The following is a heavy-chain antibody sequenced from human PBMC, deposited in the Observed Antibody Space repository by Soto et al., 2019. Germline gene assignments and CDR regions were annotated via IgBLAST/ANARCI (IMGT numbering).Heavy chain of an antibody. D-gene: IGHD3-3*01. CDR1: GFTFRSYA. CDR2: ISGGGGST. CDR3: AKDRNSDFWSGYFSGREYFDY. Sequence: EEQLLESGGGLVQPGGSLRLSCEASGFTFRSYAMSWVRQAPGKGLEWVSAISGGGGSTYYADSVKGRFTISRDNSRNTLYLHMNSLRAEDTAVYYCAKDRNSDFWSGYFSGREYFDYWRHGTLVTVSS. J-gene: IGHJ4*01. V-gene: IGHV3-23*01.